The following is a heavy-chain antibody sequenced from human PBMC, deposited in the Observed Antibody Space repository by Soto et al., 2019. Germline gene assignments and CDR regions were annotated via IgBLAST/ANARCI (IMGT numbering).Heavy chain of an antibody. V-gene: IGHV1-69*02. J-gene: IGHJ5*02. Sequence: GASVKVSCKASGGTFSSYTISWVRQAPGQGLEWMGRIIPILGIANYAQKFQGRVTITADKSTSTAYMELSSLRSEDTAVYYCARVSYNGGSGYSLNWFDPWGQGTLVTISS. D-gene: IGHD3-22*01. CDR1: GGTFSSYT. CDR2: IIPILGIA. CDR3: ARVSYNGGSGYSLNWFDP.